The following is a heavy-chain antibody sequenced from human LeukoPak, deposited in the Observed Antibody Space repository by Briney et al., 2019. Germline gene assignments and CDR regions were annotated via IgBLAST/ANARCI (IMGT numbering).Heavy chain of an antibody. J-gene: IGHJ4*02. CDR1: GGSISSYY. Sequence: SETLSLTCTVSGGSISSYYWSWIRQPAGKGLEWIGRIYTSGSTNYNPSLKSRVTMSVDTSKNQFSLKLSSVTAADTAVYYCASGGSWGIFFDYWGQGTLVTVSS. D-gene: IGHD2-15*01. CDR2: IYTSGST. V-gene: IGHV4-4*07. CDR3: ASGGSWGIFFDY.